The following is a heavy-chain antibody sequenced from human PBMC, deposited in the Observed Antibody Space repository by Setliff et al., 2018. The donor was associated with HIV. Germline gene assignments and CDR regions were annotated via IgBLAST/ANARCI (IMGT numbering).Heavy chain of an antibody. Sequence: GGSLRLSCAASGFTFRRYAMSWVRQVPGKGLEWVAAISSSSVSTYYADSVQGRFTISRDNSKNTLDLQMNSLRAEDTALYYCASARWANSDGYDPFDIWGQGTMVTVS. CDR1: GFTFRRYA. CDR2: ISSSSVST. D-gene: IGHD3-22*01. CDR3: ASARWANSDGYDPFDI. J-gene: IGHJ3*02. V-gene: IGHV3-23*01.